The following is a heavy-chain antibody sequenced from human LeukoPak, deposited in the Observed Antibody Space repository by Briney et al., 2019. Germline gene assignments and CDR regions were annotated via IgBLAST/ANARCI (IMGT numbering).Heavy chain of an antibody. D-gene: IGHD3-10*01. J-gene: IGHJ4*02. CDR3: ARGMYYYGSGSSFDN. CDR1: GFTFSSYN. V-gene: IGHV3-21*01. CDR2: VSSSSSYI. Sequence: GGSLRLSCAASGFTFSSYNMNWVRQAPGKGLEWVSSVSSSSSYIYYADSVKGRFTISRDNAKNSLYLQMNSLRAEDTAVYYCARGMYYYGSGSSFDNWGQGTLVTVSS.